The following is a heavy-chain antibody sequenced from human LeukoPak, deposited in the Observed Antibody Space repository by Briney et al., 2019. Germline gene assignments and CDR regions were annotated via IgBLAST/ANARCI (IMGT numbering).Heavy chain of an antibody. Sequence: GGSLRLSCAASGFTFDDYAMHWVRQAPGKGLEWVSGISWNSGSIGYADSVKGRFTISRDNAKNSLYLQMNSLRAEDTALYYCAKDSGSSSYWYFDLWGRGTLVTVSS. CDR2: ISWNSGSI. CDR3: AKDSGSSSYWYFDL. J-gene: IGHJ2*01. CDR1: GFTFDDYA. D-gene: IGHD2-2*01. V-gene: IGHV3-9*01.